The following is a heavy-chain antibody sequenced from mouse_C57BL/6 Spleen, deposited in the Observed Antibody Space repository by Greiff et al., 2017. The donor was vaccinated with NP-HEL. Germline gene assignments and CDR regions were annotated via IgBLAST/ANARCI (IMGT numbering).Heavy chain of an antibody. V-gene: IGHV5-17*01. J-gene: IGHJ3*01. CDR2: ISSGSSTI. D-gene: IGHD2-2*01. CDR3: ARRRNYGYDEGFAY. CDR1: GFTFSDYG. Sequence: EVMLVESGGGLVKPGGSLKLSCAASGFTFSDYGMHWVRQAPEKGLEWVAYISSGSSTIYYADTVKGRFTISRDNAKNTLFLQMTSLRSEDTAMYYCARRRNYGYDEGFAYWGQGTLVTVSA.